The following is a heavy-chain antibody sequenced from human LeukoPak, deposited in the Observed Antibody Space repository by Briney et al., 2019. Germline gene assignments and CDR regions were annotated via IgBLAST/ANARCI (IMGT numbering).Heavy chain of an antibody. CDR2: ISSDGSRT. CDR1: GFTFSNYW. D-gene: IGHD3-10*01. J-gene: IGHJ4*02. V-gene: IGHV3-74*01. CDR3: ARDRASHFDY. Sequence: PGGSLRLSCAASGFTFSNYWMHWLRQTPGKGLVWVSGISSDGSRTTYADSVRGRFTISRDNAKNTLYLQMNGLRAEDTAVYYCARDRASHFDYWGQGTLVTVSS.